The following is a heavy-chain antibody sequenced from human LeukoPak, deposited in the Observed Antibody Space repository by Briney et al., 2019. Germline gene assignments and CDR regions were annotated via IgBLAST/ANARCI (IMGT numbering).Heavy chain of an antibody. D-gene: IGHD6-13*01. Sequence: TGGSLRLSCAASGFTFSSYSMNWVRQAPGKGLEWVSSISSSSSYIYYADSVKGRFTISRDNAKNSLYLQMNSLRAEDTAVYYCASHQQLATFWGQGTLVTVSS. V-gene: IGHV3-21*01. CDR3: ASHQQLATF. J-gene: IGHJ4*02. CDR2: ISSSSSYI. CDR1: GFTFSSYS.